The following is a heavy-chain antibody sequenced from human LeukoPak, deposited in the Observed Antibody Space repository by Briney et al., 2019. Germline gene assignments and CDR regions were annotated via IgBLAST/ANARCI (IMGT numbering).Heavy chain of an antibody. Sequence: KPSETLSLTCTVSGGSISSYYWTWIRQPPGKGLEWIGYIYYSGSTYYNPSLKSRVTVSVDTSKNQFSLKLSSVTAADTAVYYCARQSPNTYNSNWYNWVDPWGQGTLVTVSS. CDR3: ARQSPNTYNSNWYNWVDP. V-gene: IGHV4-59*04. CDR1: GGSISSYY. J-gene: IGHJ5*02. D-gene: IGHD6-13*01. CDR2: IYYSGST.